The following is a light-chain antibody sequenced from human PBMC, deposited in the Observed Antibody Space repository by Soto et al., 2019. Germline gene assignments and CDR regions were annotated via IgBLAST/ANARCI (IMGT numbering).Light chain of an antibody. CDR1: TSNIGNNY. Sequence: QSVLTQPPSVSAAPGQKVTISCSGGTSNIGNNYVAWYQQFPGTAPKRIIYDNSKRASGIPDRFSGSKSGSSATLVITGLRTGDEADYYCGTWDSRLSAVFGTGTKVTVL. CDR2: DNS. V-gene: IGLV1-51*01. CDR3: GTWDSRLSAV. J-gene: IGLJ1*01.